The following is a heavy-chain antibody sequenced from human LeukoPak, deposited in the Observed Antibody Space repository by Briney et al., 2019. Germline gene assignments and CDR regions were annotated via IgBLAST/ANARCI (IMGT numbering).Heavy chain of an antibody. V-gene: IGHV3-23*01. Sequence: GGSLRLSCAASGFTFSSYAMSWVRQAPGKGLEWVSAISGSGGSTYYADSVKGRFTISRDNSKNTLYLQMNSLRAEDTAVYYCASHTDGPGYYDFWSGYYHVYYFDYWGQGTLVTVSS. CDR3: ASHTDGPGYYDFWSGYYHVYYFDY. CDR2: ISGSGGST. CDR1: GFTFSSYA. J-gene: IGHJ4*02. D-gene: IGHD3-3*01.